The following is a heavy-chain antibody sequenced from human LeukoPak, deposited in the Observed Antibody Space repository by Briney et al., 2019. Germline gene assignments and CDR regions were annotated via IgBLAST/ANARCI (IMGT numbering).Heavy chain of an antibody. J-gene: IGHJ6*02. CDR2: INHSGST. Sequence: SETLSLTCTVSGGSISSYYWSWIRQPPGKGLEWIGEINHSGSTNYNPSLKSRVTISVDTSKNQFSLKLSSVTAADTAVYYCARHIVVEGMDVWGQGTTVTVSS. D-gene: IGHD2-2*01. CDR3: ARHIVVEGMDV. CDR1: GGSISSYY. V-gene: IGHV4-34*01.